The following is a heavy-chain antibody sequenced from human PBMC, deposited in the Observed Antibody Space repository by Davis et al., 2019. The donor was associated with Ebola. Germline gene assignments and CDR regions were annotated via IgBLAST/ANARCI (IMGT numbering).Heavy chain of an antibody. J-gene: IGHJ4*02. CDR3: ARVSKLRWGFFDY. D-gene: IGHD5-12*01. Sequence: GESLKISCAASGFTFSSYAMSWVRQAPGKGLEWVSVIYSGGSTYYADSVKGRFTISRDNSKNTLYLQMNSLRAEDTAVYYCARVSKLRWGFFDYWGQGTLVTVSS. CDR1: GFTFSSYA. V-gene: IGHV3-53*01. CDR2: IYSGGST.